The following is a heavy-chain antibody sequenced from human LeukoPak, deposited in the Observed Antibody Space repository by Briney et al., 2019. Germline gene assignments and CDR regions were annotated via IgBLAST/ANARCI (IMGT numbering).Heavy chain of an antibody. CDR2: IKQEGSDK. J-gene: IGHJ4*02. CDR3: ARSGSNGDDY. D-gene: IGHD5-24*01. CDR1: GFTFSNYW. Sequence: GGSLRLSCAASGFTFSNYWMNWVRQAPGKGLEWVANIKQEGSDKNYVGSVRGRFTISREYAKKLLYLLMHSLRVEDTAVYYCARSGSNGDDYWGQGTLVTVSS. V-gene: IGHV3-7*01.